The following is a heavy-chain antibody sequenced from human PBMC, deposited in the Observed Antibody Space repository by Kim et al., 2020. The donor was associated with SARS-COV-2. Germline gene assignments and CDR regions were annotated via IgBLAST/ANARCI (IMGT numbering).Heavy chain of an antibody. Sequence: SETLSLTCAVYGGSFSGYYWSWIRQPPGKGLEWIGEINHSGSTNYNPSLKSRVTISVDTSKNQFSLKLSSVTAADTAVYYCARRGRRGHMTTVVTPRYFDLWGRGTLVTVSS. CDR2: INHSGST. CDR1: GGSFSGYY. V-gene: IGHV4-34*01. D-gene: IGHD4-17*01. J-gene: IGHJ2*01. CDR3: ARRGRRGHMTTVVTPRYFDL.